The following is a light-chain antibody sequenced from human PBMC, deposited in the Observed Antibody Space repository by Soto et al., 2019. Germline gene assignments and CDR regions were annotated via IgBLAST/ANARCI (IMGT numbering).Light chain of an antibody. J-gene: IGKJ1*01. CDR1: QSISNH. CDR2: AAS. CDR3: QQSYSSPPT. Sequence: DIQMTQSPSSLSASVEDRVIITCRASQSISNHLKSYQQKPGKAPRLLIFAASSLQSGVPSRFSGSRSGPHFTLTISSLQPEDFATYYCQQSYSSPPTFGQGTNVDIK. V-gene: IGKV1-39*01.